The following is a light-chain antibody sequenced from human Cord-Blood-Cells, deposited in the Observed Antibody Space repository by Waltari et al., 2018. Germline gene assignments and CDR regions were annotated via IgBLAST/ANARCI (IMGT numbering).Light chain of an antibody. V-gene: IGKV1-16*02. J-gene: IGKJ3*01. CDR3: QQYNSYTLP. Sequence: IQMTHSPSSPSASVGDSVTITYRASQGISNYLAWFQQKPGKAPVSLIYAASSLQSVVPSKFSGSGSWTDFTLTSSSLQPEDFATYYCQQYNSYTLPFGPGTKVDI. CDR1: QGISNY. CDR2: AAS.